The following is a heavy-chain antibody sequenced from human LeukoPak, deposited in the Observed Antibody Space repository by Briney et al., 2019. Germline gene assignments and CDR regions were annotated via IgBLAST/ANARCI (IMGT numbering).Heavy chain of an antibody. D-gene: IGHD3-10*01. CDR3: ARDSRYYYDSRNYDNVAFDM. CDR2: ISSDGRTT. J-gene: IGHJ3*02. CDR1: GFTFDDYA. Sequence: PGGSLRLSCAASGFTFDDYAMNWVRQGPGKGLVWVSRISSDGRTTSYADSVKGRFTISRDYAKNTLYLQMNSLRVEDTAVYYCARDSRYYYDSRNYDNVAFDMWGQGTMVTVSS. V-gene: IGHV3-74*01.